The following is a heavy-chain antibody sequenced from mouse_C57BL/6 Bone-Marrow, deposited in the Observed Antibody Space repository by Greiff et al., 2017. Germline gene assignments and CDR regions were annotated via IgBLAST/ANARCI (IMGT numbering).Heavy chain of an antibody. Sequence: VQLQQSGAELARPGASVTLSCKASGYPFTSSGISLVKQRTGQGLEWIGEIYPRSGNTYYNEKFKGKATLTADKSSSTAYMELRSLTTEDSAIYYCARDSNYLYYFDYWGQGTTLTVSS. CDR2: IYPRSGNT. J-gene: IGHJ2*01. V-gene: IGHV1-81*01. CDR3: ARDSNYLYYFDY. CDR1: GYPFTSSG. D-gene: IGHD2-5*01.